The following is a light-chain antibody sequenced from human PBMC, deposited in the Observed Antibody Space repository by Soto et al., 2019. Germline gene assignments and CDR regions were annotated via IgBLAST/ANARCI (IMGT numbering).Light chain of an antibody. CDR1: RSDVGAYNY. CDR3: SSYTSSSTVV. CDR2: EVS. J-gene: IGLJ2*01. Sequence: QSALTQPASVSGSPGQSITISCTGTRSDVGAYNYVSWYQQHPGKAPKLIISEVSNRPSGVSNRFSGSKSGNTASLPISGLHAEDEADYYCSSYTSSSTVVFGGGTKLTVL. V-gene: IGLV2-14*01.